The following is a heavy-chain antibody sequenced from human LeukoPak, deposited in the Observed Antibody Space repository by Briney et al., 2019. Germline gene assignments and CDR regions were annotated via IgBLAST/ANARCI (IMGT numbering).Heavy chain of an antibody. D-gene: IGHD3-3*01. CDR2: ITTDETT. J-gene: IGHJ4*02. CDR1: GFPFSVSW. CDR3: AKDWFATTDY. V-gene: IGHV3-74*01. Sequence: GGSLRLSCAASGFPFSVSWMHWFRHVPGKGLMWVSRITTDETTTYADSVRGRFSISRDNAKNTVYLQMNSLRVEDTAVYYCAKDWFATTDYWGQGILVTVSS.